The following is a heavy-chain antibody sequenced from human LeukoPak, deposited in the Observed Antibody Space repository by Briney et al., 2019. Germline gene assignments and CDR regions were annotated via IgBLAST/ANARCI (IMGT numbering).Heavy chain of an antibody. CDR1: GFTFSRYW. Sequence: GGSLRLSCAGSGFTFSRYWMHWVRQAPGRGLVWVSRINGDGGSIRYADSVKGRFTNSRDNAKNSLYLQMNSLRAEDTAVYYCARESYYYGSGSDSPYYYYGMDVWGQGTTVTVSS. V-gene: IGHV3-74*01. CDR2: INGDGGSI. D-gene: IGHD3-10*01. CDR3: ARESYYYGSGSDSPYYYYGMDV. J-gene: IGHJ6*02.